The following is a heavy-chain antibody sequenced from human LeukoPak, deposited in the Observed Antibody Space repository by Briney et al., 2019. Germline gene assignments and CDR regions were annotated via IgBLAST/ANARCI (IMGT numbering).Heavy chain of an antibody. V-gene: IGHV4-59*08. CDR3: ASLYGSGSYPFDY. CDR1: GASISSYY. Sequence: SETLSLTCTVSGASISSYYWSWIRQPPGRGLEWIGYIFYSGSTNYNPSLKSRVTISVDMSKSQFSLKLSSVTAADTAVYYCASLYGSGSYPFDYWGQGALVTVSS. J-gene: IGHJ4*02. CDR2: IFYSGST. D-gene: IGHD3-10*01.